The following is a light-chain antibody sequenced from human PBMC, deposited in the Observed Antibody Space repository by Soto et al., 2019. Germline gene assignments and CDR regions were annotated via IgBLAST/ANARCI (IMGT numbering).Light chain of an antibody. J-gene: IGLJ1*01. CDR3: SSYTSSSLHV. Sequence: QSVLTQPASVSGSPGQSITISCTGTSSVVGGYNYVSWYQQHPGKAPKLMIYDVSNRPSGVSYRFSGSKSGNTASLTISGLQAEDEADYSCSSYTSSSLHVFGTGTKVTVL. V-gene: IGLV2-14*03. CDR2: DVS. CDR1: SSVVGGYNY.